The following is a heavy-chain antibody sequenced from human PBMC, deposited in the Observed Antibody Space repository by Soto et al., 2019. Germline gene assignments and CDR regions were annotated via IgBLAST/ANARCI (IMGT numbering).Heavy chain of an antibody. D-gene: IGHD4-17*01. CDR3: ARVVVPTTATTSNWFGP. CDR2: INPSGGST. Sequence: ASVKVSCKASGYTFTTYYLHWVRQAPGQGLEWMGIINPSGGSTNYAQRFQGRVTMTSDTSTNTVYMELSSLRADDTAVYYCARVVVPTTATTSNWFGPWGQGTLVTVAS. V-gene: IGHV1-46*01. CDR1: GYTFTTYY. J-gene: IGHJ5*02.